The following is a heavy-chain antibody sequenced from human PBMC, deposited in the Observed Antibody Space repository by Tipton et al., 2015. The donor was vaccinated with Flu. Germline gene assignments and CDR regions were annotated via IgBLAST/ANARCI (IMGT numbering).Heavy chain of an antibody. V-gene: IGHV1-18*04. J-gene: IGHJ4*02. CDR1: GYPFSSYA. CDR2: VSVYSGNT. Sequence: QLVQSGAEVKKPGASVKVSCKASGYPFSSYAISWVRQAPGQGLEWMGWVSVYSGNTNYAQKVQGRVTMTTDTATRTAYMELRSLKSDDTAVYYCARDAELVEAAASDHWGQGTLVTVSS. CDR3: ARDAELVEAAASDH. D-gene: IGHD2-15*01.